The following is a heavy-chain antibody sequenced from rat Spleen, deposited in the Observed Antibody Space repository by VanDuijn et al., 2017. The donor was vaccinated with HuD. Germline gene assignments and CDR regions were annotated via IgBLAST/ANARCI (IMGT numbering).Heavy chain of an antibody. Sequence: QVQLKESGPGLVQPSQTLSLTCTVSGFSLTDYSVHWVRQPPGKGLEWMGRIQSGGSTDYNSALKSRLSISRDTSKSQVFLKMNSLQTEDTAIYFCTRANWAPDYWGQGVMVTVSS. CDR2: IQSGGST. CDR1: GFSLTDYS. CDR3: TRANWAPDY. D-gene: IGHD5-1*01. V-gene: IGHV2-19*01. J-gene: IGHJ2*01.